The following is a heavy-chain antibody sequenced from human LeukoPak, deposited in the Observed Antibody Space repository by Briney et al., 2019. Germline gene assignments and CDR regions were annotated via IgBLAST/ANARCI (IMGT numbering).Heavy chain of an antibody. J-gene: IGHJ3*02. D-gene: IGHD3-22*01. Sequence: GRSLRLSCAASGFTLSSYAMHWVRQPPGKGLEWVAVISYDGSNKYYADSVKGRFTISRDNSKNTLYLQMNSLRAEDTAVYYCAGGGVITMIVVVIGAFDIWGQGTMVTVSS. CDR2: ISYDGSNK. CDR1: GFTLSSYA. CDR3: AGGGVITMIVVVIGAFDI. V-gene: IGHV3-30-3*01.